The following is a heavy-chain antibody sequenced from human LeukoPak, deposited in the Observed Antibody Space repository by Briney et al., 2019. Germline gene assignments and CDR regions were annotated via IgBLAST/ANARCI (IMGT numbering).Heavy chain of an antibody. CDR3: ARARRWGLVATIGVGMDV. CDR1: GFTFSDYY. Sequence: GGSLRLSCAASGFTFSDYYMSWIRQAPGKRLEWVSYISSSSSYTNYADSVKGRFTISRDNAKNSLYLQMNSLRAEDTAVYYCARARRWGLVATIGVGMDVWGKGTTVTVSS. D-gene: IGHD5-12*01. V-gene: IGHV3-11*06. CDR2: ISSSSSYT. J-gene: IGHJ6*04.